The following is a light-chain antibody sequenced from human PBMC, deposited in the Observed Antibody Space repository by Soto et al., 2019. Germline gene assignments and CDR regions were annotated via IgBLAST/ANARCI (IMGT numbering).Light chain of an antibody. CDR3: QQRVNRVT. V-gene: IGKV3-11*01. CDR1: QSVTTY. CDR2: DSS. Sequence: EIVLTQSPATLSLSPGERASLSCRASQSVTTYLASYQQKPGQAPRLLIYDSSNRATGIPARFSGSGSGTDFTLTISSLESEDFAVYYCQQRVNRVTFGGGTKVEI. J-gene: IGKJ4*01.